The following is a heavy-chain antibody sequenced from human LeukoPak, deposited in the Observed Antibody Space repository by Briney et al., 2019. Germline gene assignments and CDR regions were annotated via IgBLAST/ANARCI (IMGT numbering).Heavy chain of an antibody. J-gene: IGHJ4*02. CDR1: GFTFSSYS. Sequence: QPGGSLRLSCAASGFTFSSYSMNWVRQAPGKGLEWVSYISSSSSTIYYADSVKGRFTISRDNAKNSLYLQMNSLRAEDTAVYYCARCSVVWFGECNFDYWGQGTLVTVSS. CDR2: ISSSSSTI. D-gene: IGHD3-10*01. V-gene: IGHV3-48*01. CDR3: ARCSVVWFGECNFDY.